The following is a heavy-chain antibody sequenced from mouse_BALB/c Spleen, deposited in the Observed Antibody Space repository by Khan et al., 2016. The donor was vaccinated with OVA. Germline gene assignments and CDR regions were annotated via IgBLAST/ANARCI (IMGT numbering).Heavy chain of an antibody. D-gene: IGHD2-14*01. CDR1: GFSVSRYN. V-gene: IGHV2-6-4*01. CDR2: IWGGGGT. J-gene: IGHJ4*01. Sequence: VQLQESGPGLVAPSQSLSITCTVSGFSVSRYNIHWIRQAPGKGLEWLGMIWGGGGTDNNPNLKSRLNICKDNSKSQVYLKMNSLQTDDTAMYYCARAYYGYSGYYAMDYWGQGTSVTVSS. CDR3: ARAYYGYSGYYAMDY.